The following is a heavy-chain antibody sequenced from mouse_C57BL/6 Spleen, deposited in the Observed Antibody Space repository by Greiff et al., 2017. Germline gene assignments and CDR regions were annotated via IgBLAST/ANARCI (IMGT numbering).Heavy chain of an antibody. D-gene: IGHD1-1*01. CDR2: INPNNGGT. J-gene: IGHJ2*01. CDR1: GYTFTDYN. Sequence: VQLQQSGPELVKPGASVKIPCKASGYTFTDYNMDWVKQSHGKSLEWIGDINPNNGGTIYNQKFKGKATLTVDKSSSTAYMELRSLTSEDTAVYYCARRGNFYYYGSSFHYWGQGTTLTFSS. V-gene: IGHV1-18*01. CDR3: ARRGNFYYYGSSFHY.